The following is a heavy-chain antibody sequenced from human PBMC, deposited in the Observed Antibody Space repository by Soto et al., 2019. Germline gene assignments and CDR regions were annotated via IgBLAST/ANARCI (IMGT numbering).Heavy chain of an antibody. V-gene: IGHV4-59*08. D-gene: IGHD3-3*01. J-gene: IGHJ4*02. CDR3: ARHLPGVFLDRYYFDY. Sequence: SETLSLTCTVSGGSISSYYWSWIRQPPGKGLEWIGYIYYSGSTNYNPSLKSRVTISVDTSKNQFSLKLSSVTAADTAVYYCARHLPGVFLDRYYFDYWGQGTLVTVSS. CDR1: GGSISSYY. CDR2: IYYSGST.